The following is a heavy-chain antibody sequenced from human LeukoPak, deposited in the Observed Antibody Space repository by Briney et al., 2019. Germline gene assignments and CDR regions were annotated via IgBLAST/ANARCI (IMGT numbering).Heavy chain of an antibody. D-gene: IGHD5-12*01. J-gene: IGHJ4*02. V-gene: IGHV3-23*01. Sequence: PGGSLRLSCATSGFTFSSYVMSWVRQAPGKGLEWVSGISGSGGSTYYADSVKGRFTISRDNSKNTLYLQMNSLRAEDTAVYYCAKVMVATITMPPYYFDYWGQGTLVTVSS. CDR3: AKVMVATITMPPYYFDY. CDR2: ISGSGGST. CDR1: GFTFSSYV.